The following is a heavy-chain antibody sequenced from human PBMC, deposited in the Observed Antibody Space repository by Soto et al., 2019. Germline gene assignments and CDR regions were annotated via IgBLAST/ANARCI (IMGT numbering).Heavy chain of an antibody. D-gene: IGHD2-21*02. CDR2: ISGSGGST. Sequence: GGSLRLSCAASGFTFSSYAMSWVRQAPGKGLEWVSAISGSGGSTYYADSVKGRFTISRDNSKNTLYLQMNSLRAEDTAVYYCAKSECGGDCYSNPDYYYYGMDVWGQGTTVTVSS. J-gene: IGHJ6*02. CDR3: AKSECGGDCYSNPDYYYYGMDV. CDR1: GFTFSSYA. V-gene: IGHV3-23*01.